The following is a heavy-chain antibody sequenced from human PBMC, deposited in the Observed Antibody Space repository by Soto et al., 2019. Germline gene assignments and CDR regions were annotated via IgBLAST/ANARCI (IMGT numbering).Heavy chain of an antibody. CDR3: ARENTAMATVDY. D-gene: IGHD5-18*01. Sequence: KPSETLSLTCADSGGSISSGGYSWSWIRQPPGKGLEWIGYIYHSGSTYYNPSLKSRVTISVDRSKNQFSLKLSSVTAADTAVYYCARENTAMATVDYWGQGTLVTVSS. V-gene: IGHV4-30-2*01. J-gene: IGHJ4*02. CDR1: GGSISSGGYS. CDR2: IYHSGST.